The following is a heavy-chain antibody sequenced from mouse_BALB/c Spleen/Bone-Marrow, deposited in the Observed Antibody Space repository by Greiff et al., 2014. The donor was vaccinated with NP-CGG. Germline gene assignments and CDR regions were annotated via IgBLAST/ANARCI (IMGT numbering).Heavy chain of an antibody. CDR3: ARSDGYRAMDY. D-gene: IGHD2-3*01. Sequence: VQLQQSGPELVKPGASVKISCKASGYAFGTSWMNWVKQRPGQGLEWIGRIYPGDGDTNYNGKFKGKATLTADKFSSIAYMQLSSLTSVDSAVYFCARSDGYRAMDYWGQGTSVTVSS. V-gene: IGHV1-82*01. CDR1: GYAFGTSW. CDR2: IYPGDGDT. J-gene: IGHJ4*01.